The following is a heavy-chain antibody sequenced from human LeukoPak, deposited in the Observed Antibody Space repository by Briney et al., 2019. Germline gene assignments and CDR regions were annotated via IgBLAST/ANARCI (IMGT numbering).Heavy chain of an antibody. J-gene: IGHJ6*03. CDR1: GCAISFYY. CDR3: ARQNRAFYYMDV. V-gene: IGHV4-4*07. Sequence: PSETLSLTCTVSGCAISFYYWSWIRQPAGKGLEWIGRIYSNGNTNYNPSLKSRVTMSLDTCKTQLSLQLISVTAADTAVYYCARQNRAFYYMDVWGQGTTVTVSS. CDR2: IYSNGNT.